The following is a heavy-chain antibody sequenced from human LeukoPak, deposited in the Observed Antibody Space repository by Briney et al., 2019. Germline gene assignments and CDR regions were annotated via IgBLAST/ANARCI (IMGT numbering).Heavy chain of an antibody. D-gene: IGHD3-10*01. CDR1: GGSISSGGYY. CDR2: IYYSGSS. V-gene: IGHV4-31*03. Sequence: SETLSRTCTVSGGSISSGGYYWSWFRQHPGKGLEWIGYIYYSGSSYYNPSLKSRVTISVDTSKNQSYLKLSSVTAADTAVYYCARDSLLESYYYMDVWGKGTTVTVSS. CDR3: ARDSLLESYYYMDV. J-gene: IGHJ6*03.